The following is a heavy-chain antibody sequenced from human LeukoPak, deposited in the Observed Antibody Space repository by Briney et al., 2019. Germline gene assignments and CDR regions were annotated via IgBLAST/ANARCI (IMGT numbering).Heavy chain of an antibody. J-gene: IGHJ4*02. CDR3: ARDFRSGWYYFDY. CDR1: GFTFSSNY. Sequence: GGSLRLSWAASGFTFSSNYMSWVGQAPGKGLEGVSVIYSGGSTYYADSVKGRFTISRHNSKNTLYLQMNSLRAEDTAVYYCARDFRSGWYYFDYWGQGTLVTVSS. CDR2: IYSGGST. D-gene: IGHD6-19*01. V-gene: IGHV3-53*04.